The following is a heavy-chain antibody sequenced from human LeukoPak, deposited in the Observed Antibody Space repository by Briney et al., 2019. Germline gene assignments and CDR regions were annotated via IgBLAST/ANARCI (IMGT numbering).Heavy chain of an antibody. CDR1: GGSISSGGYY. J-gene: IGHJ6*02. V-gene: IGHV4-31*03. CDR3: ARGADFIRSGYYYGMDV. Sequence: SETLSLTCTVSGGSISSGGYYWSWIRQHPGKGLEWIGYIYYSGSTYYNPSLKSRVTISVGTSKNQFSLKLSSVTAADTAVYYCARGADFIRSGYYYGMDVWGQGTTVTVSS. D-gene: IGHD4-17*01. CDR2: IYYSGST.